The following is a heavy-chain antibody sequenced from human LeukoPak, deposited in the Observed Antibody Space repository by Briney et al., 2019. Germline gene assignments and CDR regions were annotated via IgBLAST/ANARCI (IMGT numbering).Heavy chain of an antibody. CDR1: GFTVSSNY. D-gene: IGHD6-6*01. J-gene: IGHJ4*02. CDR3: ARDVGSSSYPPGDY. CDR2: IYSGGST. V-gene: IGHV3-53*01. Sequence: PGGSLSLSCAASGFTVSSNYMSWVRQAPGKGLEWVSVIYSGGSTYYADSVKGRFTISRDNSKNTLYLQMNSLRAEDTAVYYCARDVGSSSYPPGDYWGQGTLVTVSS.